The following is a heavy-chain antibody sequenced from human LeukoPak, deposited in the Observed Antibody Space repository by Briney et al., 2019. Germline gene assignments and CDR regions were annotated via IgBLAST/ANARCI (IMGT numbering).Heavy chain of an antibody. CDR1: VCTFSSYA. CDR3: ARDPGYCSSTSCSLVNGNWYLDL. J-gene: IGHJ2*01. Sequence: GSSVKVSCKSSVCTFSSYAISWVRQPPGQGLEWMGRIIPILGVANYAQKFQGRVTITADKSTSTAYMELSSLRSEGTAVYYCARDPGYCSSTSCSLVNGNWYLDLWGRGTLVTVSS. D-gene: IGHD2-2*01. CDR2: IIPILGVA. V-gene: IGHV1-69*04.